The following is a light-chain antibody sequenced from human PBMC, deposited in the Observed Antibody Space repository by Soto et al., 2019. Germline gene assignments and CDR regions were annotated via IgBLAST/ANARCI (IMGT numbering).Light chain of an antibody. CDR2: EIS. CDR3: QQYGSYPLT. Sequence: EVVLTQSPGALSMSPGERATLSCRASQSVDSSYFAWYQQRPGQAPRLLISEISTRATGIPDRFSGSGSGTDFTLTVSRLEPEDFAVYFCQQYGSYPLTFGGGTKVDIK. V-gene: IGKV3-20*01. J-gene: IGKJ4*01. CDR1: QSVDSSY.